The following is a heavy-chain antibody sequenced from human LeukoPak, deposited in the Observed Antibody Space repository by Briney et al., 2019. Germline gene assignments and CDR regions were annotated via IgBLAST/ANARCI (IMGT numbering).Heavy chain of an antibody. D-gene: IGHD3-16*01. J-gene: IGHJ4*02. CDR1: GFSFSGAS. V-gene: IGHV3-73*01. CDR2: IRSKANSYVS. CDR3: TRLGERGFDY. Sequence: GGSLKLSCAASGFSFSGASIHWVRLASGKGLEWVGRIRSKANSYVSAYAASVKGRFTISRDDSKNTAYLQMNSLKTEDTAVYYCTRLGERGFDYWGQGTLVTVSS.